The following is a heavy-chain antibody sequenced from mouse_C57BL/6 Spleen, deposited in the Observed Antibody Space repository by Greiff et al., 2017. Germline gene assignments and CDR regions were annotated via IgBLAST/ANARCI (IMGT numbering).Heavy chain of an antibody. Sequence: VQLQQSGAELVRPGASVTLSCKASGYTFTDYEMHWVKQTPVHGLEWIGAIDPETGGTAYNQKFKGKAILTADKSSSTAYMELRSLTSEDSAVYYCTRRGYYGSILLDYWGQGTTLTVSS. V-gene: IGHV1-15*01. J-gene: IGHJ2*01. CDR1: GYTFTDYE. CDR3: TRRGYYGSILLDY. CDR2: IDPETGGT. D-gene: IGHD1-1*01.